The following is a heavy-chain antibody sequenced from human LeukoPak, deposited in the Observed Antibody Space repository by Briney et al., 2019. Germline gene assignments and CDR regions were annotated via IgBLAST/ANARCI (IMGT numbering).Heavy chain of an antibody. CDR3: RYSSSWYHGRHFDY. Sequence: PSETLPPTCAVSGGSISSSNCWSWVRQPPGKGREWMGEIYHSGSTNYNPSLKSQFTMSVDKSTNQFSRKLSSVTAADTAVYYCRYSSSWYHGRHFDYWGQGTLVTVSS. J-gene: IGHJ4*02. CDR2: IYHSGST. V-gene: IGHV4-4*02. D-gene: IGHD6-13*01. CDR1: GGSISSSNC.